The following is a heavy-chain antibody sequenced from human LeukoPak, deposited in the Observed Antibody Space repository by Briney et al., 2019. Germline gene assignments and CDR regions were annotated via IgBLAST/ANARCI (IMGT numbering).Heavy chain of an antibody. Sequence: SETLSLTCAVYGGSFSGYYWSWIRQPPGKGLEWIGEINHSGSTNYNPPLKSRVTISVDTSKNQFSLKLSSVTAADTAVYYCAGRSEGIWGQGTMVTVSS. J-gene: IGHJ3*02. V-gene: IGHV4-34*01. CDR3: AGRSEGI. CDR1: GGSFSGYY. CDR2: INHSGST.